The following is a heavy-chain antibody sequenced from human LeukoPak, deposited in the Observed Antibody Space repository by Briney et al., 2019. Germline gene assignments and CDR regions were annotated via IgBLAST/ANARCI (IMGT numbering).Heavy chain of an antibody. CDR1: GFTFSDYY. CDR2: ISSTGNTI. J-gene: IGHJ6*03. CDR3: ARVVRYLDYYYMDV. Sequence: GGSLRLSCAASGFTFSDYYMTRIRQAPGKGREWVSYISSTGNTIYYADSMKGRFTISRDNAKNSLYLQMNSLRAEDTAVYYCARVVRYLDYYYMDVWGKGTTVTVSS. V-gene: IGHV3-11*04. D-gene: IGHD2/OR15-2a*01.